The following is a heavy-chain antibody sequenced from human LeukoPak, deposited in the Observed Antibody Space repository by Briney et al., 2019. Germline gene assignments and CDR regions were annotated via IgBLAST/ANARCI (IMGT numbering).Heavy chain of an antibody. CDR3: ATTTRGGPPAHHHYYYGMDV. V-gene: IGHV3-11*01. J-gene: IGHJ6*02. Sequence: PGGSLRLSCAASEFTFSDYFMSWIRQAPGKGLEWISYISSSGTTIYYADSVKGRFTISRDNANNSLFLQMNSLRVEDTALYYLATTTRGGPPAHHHYYYGMDVWGQGTTVTVSS. CDR2: ISSSGTTI. D-gene: IGHD1-26*01. CDR1: EFTFSDYF.